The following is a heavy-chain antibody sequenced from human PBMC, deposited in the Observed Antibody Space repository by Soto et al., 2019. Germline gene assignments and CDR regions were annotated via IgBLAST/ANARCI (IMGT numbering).Heavy chain of an antibody. CDR1: GFTFDDYA. CDR3: ATSEGVAVAGTSSFDI. V-gene: IGHV3-9*01. Sequence: GGSLRLSCAASGFTFDDYAMHWVRQAPGKGLEWVSGISWNSGSIGYADSVKGRFTISRDNAKNSLYLQMNSLRAEDTALYYCATSEGVAVAGTSSFDIWGQGTMVTVSS. D-gene: IGHD6-19*01. CDR2: ISWNSGSI. J-gene: IGHJ3*02.